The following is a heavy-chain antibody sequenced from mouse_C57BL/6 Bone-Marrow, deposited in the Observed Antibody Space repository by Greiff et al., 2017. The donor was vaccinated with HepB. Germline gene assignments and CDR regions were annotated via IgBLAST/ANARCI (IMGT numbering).Heavy chain of an antibody. CDR3: ARSRTSFYAMDY. V-gene: IGHV1-81*01. CDR2: IYPRSGNT. Sequence: VHVKQSGAELARPGASVKLSCKASGYTFTSYGISWVKQRTGQGLEWIGEIYPRSGNTYYNEKFKGKATLTADKSSSTAYMELRSLTSEDSAVYFCARSRTSFYAMDYWGQGTSVTVSS. J-gene: IGHJ4*01. CDR1: GYTFTSYG.